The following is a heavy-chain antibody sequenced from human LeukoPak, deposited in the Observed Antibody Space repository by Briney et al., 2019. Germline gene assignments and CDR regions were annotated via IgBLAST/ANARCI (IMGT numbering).Heavy chain of an antibody. CDR1: GYTFTGYY. CDR3: ATLSIVVVTANLDY. J-gene: IGHJ4*02. Sequence: SVKVSCKASGYTFTGYYMHWVRQAPGQGLEWMGRIIPILGIANYAQKFQGRVTITADKSTSTAYMELSSLRSEDTAVYYCATLSIVVVTANLDYWGQGTLVTVSS. CDR2: IIPILGIA. D-gene: IGHD2-21*02. V-gene: IGHV1-69*02.